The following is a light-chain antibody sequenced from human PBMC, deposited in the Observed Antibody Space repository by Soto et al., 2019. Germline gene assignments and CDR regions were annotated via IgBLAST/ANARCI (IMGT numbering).Light chain of an antibody. Sequence: DIQMTQSPSALSASVGDRVTITCRASQSISSWLAWYQQKPGKAPKLLIYKASSLQSGVPPRFSGSGSGTDFTLTISSLQPEDFATYFCLQDYNFPYTFGQGTKLEIK. V-gene: IGKV1-5*03. CDR1: QSISSW. CDR2: KAS. J-gene: IGKJ2*01. CDR3: LQDYNFPYT.